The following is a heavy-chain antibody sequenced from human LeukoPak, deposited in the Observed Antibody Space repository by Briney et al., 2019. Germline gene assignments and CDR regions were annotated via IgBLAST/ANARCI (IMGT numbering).Heavy chain of an antibody. D-gene: IGHD3-10*01. Sequence: SETLSLTCTVSGGSISSYYWSWIRQPPGKGLEWIGYIYYSGSTNYNPSLKSRVTISVDTSKNQFSLKLSSVTAADTAVYYCARLPMVRGVIITGEDYWGQGTLVTVSS. CDR2: IYYSGST. CDR1: GGSISSYY. CDR3: ARLPMVRGVIITGEDY. J-gene: IGHJ4*02. V-gene: IGHV4-59*08.